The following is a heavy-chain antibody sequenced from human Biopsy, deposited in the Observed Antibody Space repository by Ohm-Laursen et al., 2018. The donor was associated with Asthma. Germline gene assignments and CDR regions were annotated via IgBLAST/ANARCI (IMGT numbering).Heavy chain of an antibody. J-gene: IGHJ6*02. Sequence: AASVKVSCKAPGGTFSNFAISWVRQAPGQGLEWLGGIMTVFGTTNYAQKFQGRVTITADESTSTAYMEVTSLRSEDTTIYYCARCQVGYSSGWSLLLKKIYYSGMDVWGQGTAATVSS. CDR3: ARCQVGYSSGWSLLLKKIYYSGMDV. CDR2: IMTVFGTT. CDR1: GGTFSNFA. D-gene: IGHD6-19*01. V-gene: IGHV1-69*13.